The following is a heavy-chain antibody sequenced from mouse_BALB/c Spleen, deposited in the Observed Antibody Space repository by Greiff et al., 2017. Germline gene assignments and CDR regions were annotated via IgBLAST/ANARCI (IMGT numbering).Heavy chain of an antibody. CDR2: INPSNGRT. V-gene: IGHV1S81*02. CDR1: GYTFTSYW. CDR3: ATTLYYYAMDY. Sequence: QVQLQQSGAELVKPGASVKLSCKASGYTFTSYWMHWVKQRPGQGLEWIGEINPSNGRTNYNEKFKSKATLTVDKSSSTAYMQLSSLTSEDSAVYYCATTLYYYAMDYWGQGTSVTVSS. D-gene: IGHD2-13*01. J-gene: IGHJ4*01.